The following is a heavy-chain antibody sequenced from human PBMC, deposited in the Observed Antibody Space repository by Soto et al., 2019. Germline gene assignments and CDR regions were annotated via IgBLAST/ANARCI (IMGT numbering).Heavy chain of an antibody. CDR1: GGSINGYY. Sequence: PLETLSLTCTVSGGSINGYYCTLLRHSPTNGLEWIGYFHFSGSTKYNPSLESRLTISADTSKNQISLTLSSVTAADTAVYYCARASGYSYGYDDFFDNWGQGTLVTVSS. CDR3: ARASGYSYGYDDFFDN. V-gene: IGHV4-59*01. J-gene: IGHJ4*01. CDR2: FHFSGST. D-gene: IGHD5-18*01.